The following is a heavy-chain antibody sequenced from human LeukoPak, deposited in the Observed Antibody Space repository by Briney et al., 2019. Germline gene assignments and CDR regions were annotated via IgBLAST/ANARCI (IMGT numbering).Heavy chain of an antibody. J-gene: IGHJ4*02. V-gene: IGHV3-23*01. D-gene: IGHD6-19*01. CDR1: EFTFSSYA. CDR2: ISGSGGST. Sequence: GGSLRLSCAASEFTFSSYAMSWVRQAPGKGLEWVSAISGSGGSTYYADSVKGRFTISRDNSKNTLYLQMNCMRAEDTAVYYCANLYVAVAGTDYWGQGTLVTVSS. CDR3: ANLYVAVAGTDY.